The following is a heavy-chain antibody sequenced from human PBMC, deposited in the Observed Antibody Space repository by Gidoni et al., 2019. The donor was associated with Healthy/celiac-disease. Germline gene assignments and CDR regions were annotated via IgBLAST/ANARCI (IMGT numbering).Heavy chain of an antibody. CDR1: GRSISSSSYY. Sequence: QLQLQESGPGLVKPSATLSLTCTVSGRSISSSSYYWGWIRQPPGKGLEWIGSIYYSGSTYYNPSLKSRVTISVDTSKNQFSLKLSSVTAADTAVYYCARLGLHPTNYFDYWGQGTLVTVSS. CDR2: IYYSGST. D-gene: IGHD5-12*01. J-gene: IGHJ4*02. CDR3: ARLGLHPTNYFDY. V-gene: IGHV4-39*01.